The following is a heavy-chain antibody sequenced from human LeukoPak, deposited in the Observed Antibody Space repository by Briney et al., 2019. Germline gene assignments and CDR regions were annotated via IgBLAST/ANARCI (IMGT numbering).Heavy chain of an antibody. Sequence: GGSLRLSCAASGFTFSAYAMSWVRQAPGKGLELVSAISGSDTGTYYADSVKGRFTISRVNSKNTLYLQMNRLRADDTAVYYCAKDGRKADKDIVVVPAAVYYFDYWGQGTLVTVSS. V-gene: IGHV3-23*01. CDR3: AKDGRKADKDIVVVPAAVYYFDY. J-gene: IGHJ4*02. D-gene: IGHD2-2*01. CDR2: ISGSDTGT. CDR1: GFTFSAYA.